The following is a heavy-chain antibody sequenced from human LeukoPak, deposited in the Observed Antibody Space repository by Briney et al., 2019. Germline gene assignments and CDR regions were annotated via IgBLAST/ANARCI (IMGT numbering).Heavy chain of an antibody. J-gene: IGHJ4*02. Sequence: SETLSLTCAVYGGSFSGYYWSWIRQPPGKGLEWIGEINHSGSTNYNPSLKSRVTISVDTSKNQFSLKLSSVTAADTAVYYCAREGGWDYGSDYWGQGTLVTVSS. V-gene: IGHV4-34*01. CDR1: GGSFSGYY. D-gene: IGHD3-10*01. CDR2: INHSGST. CDR3: AREGGWDYGSDY.